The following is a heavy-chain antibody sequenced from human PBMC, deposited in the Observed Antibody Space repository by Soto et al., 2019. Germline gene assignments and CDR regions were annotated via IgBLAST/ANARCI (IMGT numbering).Heavy chain of an antibody. Sequence: SETLSLTCTVSGGSVSSGSYYWSWIRQPPGKGLEWIGYIYYSGSTNYNPSLKSRVTISVDTSKNQFSLKLSSVTAADTAVYYCARRDGGTLDYWGQGTLVTVSS. J-gene: IGHJ4*02. CDR2: IYYSGST. CDR1: GGSVSSGSYY. CDR3: ARRDGGTLDY. V-gene: IGHV4-61*01. D-gene: IGHD2-15*01.